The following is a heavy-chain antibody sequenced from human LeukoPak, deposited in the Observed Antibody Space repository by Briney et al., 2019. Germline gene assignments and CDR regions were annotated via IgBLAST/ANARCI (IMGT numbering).Heavy chain of an antibody. CDR3: ARALSDCSSTSCLNDYLLPGDY. Sequence: ASVKVSCKASGGTFSSYAISWVRQAPGQGLECMGGIIPIFGTANYAQKFQGRVTITADESTSTAYMELSSLRSEDTAVYYCARALSDCSSTSCLNDYLLPGDYWGQGTLVTVSS. CDR2: IIPIFGTA. V-gene: IGHV1-69*01. D-gene: IGHD2-2*01. CDR1: GGTFSSYA. J-gene: IGHJ4*02.